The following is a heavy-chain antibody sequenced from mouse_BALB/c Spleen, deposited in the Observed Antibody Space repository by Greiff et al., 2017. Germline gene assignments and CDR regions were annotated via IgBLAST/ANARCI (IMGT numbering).Heavy chain of an antibody. CDR2: ISSGGGST. V-gene: IGHV5-12-1*01. J-gene: IGHJ4*01. CDR1: GFAFSSYD. D-gene: IGHD2-1*01. CDR3: ARHDGNYGYYAMDD. Sequence: EVKVVESGGGLVKPGGSLKLSCAASGFAFSSYDMSWVRQTPEKRLEWVAYISSGGGSTYYPDTVKGRFTISRDNAKNTLYLQMSSLKSEDTAMYYCARHDGNYGYYAMDDWGQGTSDTVAS.